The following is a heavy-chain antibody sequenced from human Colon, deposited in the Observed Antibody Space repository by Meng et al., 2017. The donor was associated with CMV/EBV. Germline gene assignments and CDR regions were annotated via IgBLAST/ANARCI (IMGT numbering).Heavy chain of an antibody. J-gene: IGHJ4*02. Sequence: QVQLVESGXXXXXPXRSXRLSCAASGFTFNNYAIHWVGQAPGKGLEWVAVISYDGSHKNYADSVKGRFTISRDNSRNTVSLQMNSLRAEDTAVYYCVRSNNTSWHNFDYWGQGTMVTVSS. D-gene: IGHD2/OR15-2a*01. CDR1: GFTFNNYA. CDR3: VRSNNTSWHNFDY. CDR2: ISYDGSHK. V-gene: IGHV3-30-3*01.